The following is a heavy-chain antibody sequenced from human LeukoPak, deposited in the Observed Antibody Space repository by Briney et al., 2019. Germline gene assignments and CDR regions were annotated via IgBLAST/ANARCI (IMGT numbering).Heavy chain of an antibody. CDR2: ISLGNT. Sequence: SETLSLTCSLSGDTLSTYYWNWIRQTPGRGLEWIGHISLGNTEYNPSLKSRVTISVDTSKNEFYLRLTSVTAADTALYFCARDKRHSYGKYFDPRSQGTLVSVSS. V-gene: IGHV4-59*12. J-gene: IGHJ4*02. CDR3: ARDKRHSYGKYFDP. D-gene: IGHD5-18*01. CDR1: GDTLSTYY.